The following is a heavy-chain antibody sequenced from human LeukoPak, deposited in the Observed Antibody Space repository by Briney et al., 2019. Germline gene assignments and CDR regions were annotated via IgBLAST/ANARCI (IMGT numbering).Heavy chain of an antibody. D-gene: IGHD5-12*01. Sequence: GGSLRLSCAASGFTVSSNYMSWVRQAPGKGLEWVSVIYSGGSTYYADSVKGRFTNSRHNSNNTLYLQMNSLRAEDTAVYYCARGFVGGYDFYYYYGMDVWGQGTTVTVSS. J-gene: IGHJ6*02. CDR3: ARGFVGGYDFYYYYGMDV. V-gene: IGHV3-53*04. CDR1: GFTVSSNY. CDR2: IYSGGST.